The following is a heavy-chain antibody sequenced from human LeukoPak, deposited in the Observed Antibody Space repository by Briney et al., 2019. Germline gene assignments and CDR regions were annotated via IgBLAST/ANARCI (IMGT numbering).Heavy chain of an antibody. D-gene: IGHD3-10*01. CDR2: IRYDGSNK. Sequence: PGGSLRLSCAASGFTFSSYGMHWVRQAPGKGLEWVAFIRYDGSNKYYADSVKGRFTISRDNSKNTLYLQMNSLRAEDTAVYYCAKDQIRRSGSYDDWGQGTLVTVSS. CDR3: AKDQIRRSGSYDD. J-gene: IGHJ4*02. V-gene: IGHV3-30*02. CDR1: GFTFSSYG.